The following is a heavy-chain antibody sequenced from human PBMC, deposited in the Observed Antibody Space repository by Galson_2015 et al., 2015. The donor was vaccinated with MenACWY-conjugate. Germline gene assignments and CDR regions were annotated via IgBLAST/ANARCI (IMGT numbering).Heavy chain of an antibody. Sequence: SVKVSCKASGYTFTAYFIHWVRQAPGQGLEWMGWINPNSGGTNYPQKFQGWVTMTRDTSISTAYMELRRLTSDDTAVYHCARGSPLPLYCHGECLDAFDFWGQGTMVTVSS. CDR2: INPNSGGT. CDR3: ARGSPLPLYCHGECLDAFDF. J-gene: IGHJ3*01. CDR1: GYTFTAYF. V-gene: IGHV1-2*04. D-gene: IGHD2-8*01.